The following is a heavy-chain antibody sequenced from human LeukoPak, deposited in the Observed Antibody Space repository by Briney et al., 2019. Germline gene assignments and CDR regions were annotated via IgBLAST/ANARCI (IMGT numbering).Heavy chain of an antibody. CDR1: GLTFSSYS. D-gene: IGHD5-18*01. J-gene: IGHJ4*02. CDR3: ARDAMATRYYFDY. Sequence: GGSLRLSCAASGLTFSSYSMNWVRQAPGKGLEWVSSISSSSSYIYYADSVKGRFTISRDNAKNSLYLQMNSLRAEDTAVYYCARDAMATRYYFDYWGQGTLVTVSS. CDR2: ISSSSSYI. V-gene: IGHV3-21*01.